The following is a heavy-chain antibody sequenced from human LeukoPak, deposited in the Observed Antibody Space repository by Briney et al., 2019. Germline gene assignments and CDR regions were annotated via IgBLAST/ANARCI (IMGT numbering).Heavy chain of an antibody. CDR2: INHSGST. Sequence: KPSETLSLTCAVYGGSFSGYYWSWIRQPPGKGLEWIGEINHSGSTNYNPSLKSRVTISVDTSKNQFSLKLSSVTAADTAVYYCAREPIIAAARPFDYWGQGTLVTVSS. D-gene: IGHD6-13*01. J-gene: IGHJ4*02. CDR1: GGSFSGYY. V-gene: IGHV4-34*01. CDR3: AREPIIAAARPFDY.